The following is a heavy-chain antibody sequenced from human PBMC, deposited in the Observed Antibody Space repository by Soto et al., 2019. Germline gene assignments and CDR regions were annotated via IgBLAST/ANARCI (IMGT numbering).Heavy chain of an antibody. CDR3: ARDGGVWFGELYSYYYYGMDV. V-gene: IGHV4-38-2*02. D-gene: IGHD3-10*01. CDR2: IYHSGST. Sequence: KPSETLSLTCAVSGYSISSGYYWGWIRQPPGKGLEWIGSIYHSGSTYYNPSLKSRVTISVDTSKNQFSLKLSSVTAADTAVYYCARDGGVWFGELYSYYYYGMDVWGQGTTVTVSS. CDR1: GYSISSGYY. J-gene: IGHJ6*02.